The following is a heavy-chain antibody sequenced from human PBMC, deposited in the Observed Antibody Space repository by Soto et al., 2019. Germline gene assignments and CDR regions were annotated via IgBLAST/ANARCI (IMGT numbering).Heavy chain of an antibody. CDR3: ARGIYGSGSYYGWFDP. CDR1: GGSFSGYY. J-gene: IGHJ5*02. CDR2: INHSGST. Sequence: PSETLSLTCAVYGGSFSGYYWSWIRQPPGKGLEWIGEINHSGSTNYNPSLKSRVTISVDTSKNQFSLKLSSVTAADTAVYYCARGIYGSGSYYGWFDPWGQGTLVTVSS. D-gene: IGHD3-10*01. V-gene: IGHV4-34*01.